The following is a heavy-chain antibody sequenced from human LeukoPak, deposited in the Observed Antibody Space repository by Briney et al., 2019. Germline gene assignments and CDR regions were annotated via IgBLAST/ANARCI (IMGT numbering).Heavy chain of an antibody. CDR1: GGSISSSSYY. J-gene: IGHJ5*02. V-gene: IGHV4-39*07. CDR2: IYYSGST. CDR3: AKDEVGGHLAS. Sequence: SETLSLTCTISGGSISSSSYYWGWIRQPPGKGLEWIGSIYYSGSTYYTPSLKSRVTISVDTSKNHFSLKLSSVTAADTAVYYCAKDEVGGHLASWGQGNLVIIS.